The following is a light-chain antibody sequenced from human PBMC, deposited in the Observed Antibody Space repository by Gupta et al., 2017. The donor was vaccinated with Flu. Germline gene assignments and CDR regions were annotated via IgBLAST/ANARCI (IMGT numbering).Light chain of an antibody. V-gene: IGKV3-20*01. CDR1: QSGSNNY. J-gene: IGKJ2*01. CDR3: QQFGSSPYT. Sequence: RVTLPCRASQSGSNNYLAWYQQKLGQPPRLLIYGASNRATGIPDRFSGSGSGTDFTLTISRLEPEDFVVYYCQQFGSSPYTFGQGSKLEIK. CDR2: GAS.